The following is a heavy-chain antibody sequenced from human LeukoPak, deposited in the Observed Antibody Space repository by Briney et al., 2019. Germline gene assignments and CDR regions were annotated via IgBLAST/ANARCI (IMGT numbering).Heavy chain of an antibody. J-gene: IGHJ4*02. CDR2: INHSGST. V-gene: IGHV4-34*01. CDR1: GGSFSGYY. CDR3: ARGHSSTSCYDY. D-gene: IGHD2-2*01. Sequence: NPSETLSLTCAVYGGSFSGYYWSWIRQPPGKGLEWIGEINHSGSTNYNPSLKSRVTISVDTSKNQFSLKLSSVTAADTAVYYCARGHSSTSCYDYWGQGTLVTVSS.